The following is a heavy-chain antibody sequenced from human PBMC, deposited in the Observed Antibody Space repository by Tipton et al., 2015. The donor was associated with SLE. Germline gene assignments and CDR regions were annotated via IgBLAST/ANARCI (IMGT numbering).Heavy chain of an antibody. D-gene: IGHD2-2*01. CDR1: GGSIGSGDYF. CDR2: IYYSGST. Sequence: TLSLTCTVSGGSIGSGDYFWSWIRQPPGKGLEWIGSIYYSGSTKYNPSLKSRVTISVDTSKNQLSLRLNSVTAADTAVYYCARVFRKDVVVGPAYYYYYYMDVWGKGTTVIVSS. V-gene: IGHV4-39*07. J-gene: IGHJ6*03. CDR3: ARVFRKDVVVGPAYYYYYYMDV.